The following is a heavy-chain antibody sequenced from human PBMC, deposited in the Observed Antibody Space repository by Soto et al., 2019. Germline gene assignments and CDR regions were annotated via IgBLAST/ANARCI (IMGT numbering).Heavy chain of an antibody. D-gene: IGHD2-15*01. CDR1: GFTFSSYS. V-gene: IGHV3-48*02. Sequence: GGSLRLSCAASGFTFSSYSMNWVRQAPGKGLEWVSYISSSSSTIYYADSVKGRFTISRDNAKNSLYLQMNSLRDEDTAVYYCARDLGVVVVAATPDEFGGACYFDYWGQGTLVTVSS. J-gene: IGHJ4*02. CDR3: ARDLGVVVVAATPDEFGGACYFDY. CDR2: ISSSSSTI.